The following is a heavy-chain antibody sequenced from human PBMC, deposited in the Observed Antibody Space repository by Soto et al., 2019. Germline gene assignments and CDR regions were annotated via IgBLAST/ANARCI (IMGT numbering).Heavy chain of an antibody. CDR3: ARDLGGPYYYDSSGPWPY. CDR2: INAANGAT. D-gene: IGHD3-22*01. J-gene: IGHJ4*02. CDR1: GYTFTAYT. V-gene: IGHV1-3*01. Sequence: ASVKVSCKASGYTFTAYTIHWVRQAPGQSLEWMGWINAANGATKYSEKFQGRVTITRDTSARTAYMDLNSLRAEDTAVYYCARDLGGPYYYDSSGPWPYWGQGTLVTVSS.